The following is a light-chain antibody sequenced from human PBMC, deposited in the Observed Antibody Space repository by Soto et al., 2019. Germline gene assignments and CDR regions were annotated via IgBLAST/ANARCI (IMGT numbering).Light chain of an antibody. J-gene: IGKJ3*01. V-gene: IGKV3-11*01. CDR2: DAS. CDR1: QSVSSY. Sequence: EIVLTQSRATLSLSPGERATRTCRASQSVSSYLAWYQHKPGQAPRLLIYDASNRATGIPARFSGSGSGTDFTLTISSLEPEDFAVYYCQQRSNWPLTFGPGTKVDIK. CDR3: QQRSNWPLT.